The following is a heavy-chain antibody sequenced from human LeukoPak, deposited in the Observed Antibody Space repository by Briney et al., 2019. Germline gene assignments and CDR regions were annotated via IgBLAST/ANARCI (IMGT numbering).Heavy chain of an antibody. D-gene: IGHD4/OR15-4a*01. CDR1: GFTFSSSA. CDR2: IWTDGSHQ. Sequence: GGSLRLSCAASGFTFSSSAMHWVRQAPGKGLEWVALIWTDGSHQYYADSVKGRFTISRDNSKNTLYLQMTSLRAEDTAVYHCARGVPAEYWGQGTLVTVSS. CDR3: ARGVPAEY. V-gene: IGHV3-33*01. J-gene: IGHJ4*02.